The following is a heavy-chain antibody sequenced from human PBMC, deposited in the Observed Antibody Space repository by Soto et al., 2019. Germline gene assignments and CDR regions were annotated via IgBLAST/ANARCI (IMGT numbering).Heavy chain of an antibody. CDR1: GYTFTSYG. CDR2: ISAYNGNT. J-gene: IGHJ3*02. D-gene: IGHD1-7*01. Sequence: ASVKVSCKASGYTFTSYGISWVRQAPGQGLEWMGWISAYNGNTNYAQKLQGRVTMTTDTSTSTAYMDLRSLRSDDTDVYYCARGTSSQKLELRAFDIWGQGTMVTVSS. CDR3: ARGTSSQKLELRAFDI. V-gene: IGHV1-18*01.